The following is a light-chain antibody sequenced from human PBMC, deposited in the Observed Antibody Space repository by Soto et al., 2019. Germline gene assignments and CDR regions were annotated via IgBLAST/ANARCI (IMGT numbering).Light chain of an antibody. CDR2: GAS. V-gene: IGKV3-20*01. J-gene: IGKJ5*01. Sequence: EIVLTQSPGTLSLSPGERATLSCRTSQSVSSSFLAWYQHEPGQAPRLLIFGASNRAAGIPHSFSGSRAGTDFTLTIGRLESEDFAVYYCQLYGSSSITFVHGTLLEI. CDR1: QSVSSSF. CDR3: QLYGSSSIT.